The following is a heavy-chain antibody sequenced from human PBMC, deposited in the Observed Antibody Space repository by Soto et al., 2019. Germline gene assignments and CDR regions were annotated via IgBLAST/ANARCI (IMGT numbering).Heavy chain of an antibody. CDR3: AREGAHGGQLRGYYYYGMDV. J-gene: IGHJ6*02. V-gene: IGHV1-69*12. Sequence: QVQLVQSGAEVKKPGSSVKVSCKASGGTFSSYAISWVRQAPGQGLEWMGGIIPIFGTANYAQKFQGRVTITADESTRTAYRELRSLRSADTAVYYCAREGAHGGQLRGYYYYGMDVWGQGTTVTVSS. CDR2: IIPIFGTA. D-gene: IGHD2-2*01. CDR1: GGTFSSYA.